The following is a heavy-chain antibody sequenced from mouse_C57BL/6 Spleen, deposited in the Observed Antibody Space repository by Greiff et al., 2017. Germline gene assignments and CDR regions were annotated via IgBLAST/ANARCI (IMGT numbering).Heavy chain of an antibody. Sequence: QVQLKQPGAELVKPGASVKMSCKASGYTFTSYWITWVKQRPGQGLEWIGDIYPGSGSTNYNEKFKSKARLTVDTSSSTAYLQLSSLTSEDSAVYYCARGGYYGSSGSDYWGQGTSVTVSS. J-gene: IGHJ4*01. V-gene: IGHV1-55*01. CDR3: ARGGYYGSSGSDY. CDR2: IYPGSGST. CDR1: GYTFTSYW. D-gene: IGHD1-1*01.